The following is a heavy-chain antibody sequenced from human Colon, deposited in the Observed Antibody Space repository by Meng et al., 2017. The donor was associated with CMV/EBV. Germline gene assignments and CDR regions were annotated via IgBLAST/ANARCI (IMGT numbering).Heavy chain of an antibody. CDR1: GYTFTDNY. J-gene: IGHJ4*02. CDR3: ARGKNYYDSSGYRKGLNY. D-gene: IGHD3-22*01. CDR2: INPNSGGT. Sequence: QLQLLQSGAEVKKPGASVKVSCKASGYTFTDNYMHWVRQAPGQGLEWMGWINPNSGGTNYAQKFQGRVTMTRDTSISTAYMELSRLRSDDTAVYYCARGKNYYDSSGYRKGLNYWGQGTLVTVSS. V-gene: IGHV1-2*02.